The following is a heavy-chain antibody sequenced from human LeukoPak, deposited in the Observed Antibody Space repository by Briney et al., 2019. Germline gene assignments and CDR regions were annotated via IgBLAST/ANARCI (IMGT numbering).Heavy chain of an antibody. V-gene: IGHV4-31*03. CDR2: IYYSGHT. CDR3: ARSITMVRGFDY. Sequence: SQTLSLTCTVSGGSINSGGYYWNWIRQHPGKGLEWIGSIYYSGHTYHNPSLKSRLTISVNTSKNHLSLKLSSVTAADTAIYYCARSITMVRGFDYWGQGTLVTVSS. D-gene: IGHD3-10*01. CDR1: GGSINSGGYY. J-gene: IGHJ4*02.